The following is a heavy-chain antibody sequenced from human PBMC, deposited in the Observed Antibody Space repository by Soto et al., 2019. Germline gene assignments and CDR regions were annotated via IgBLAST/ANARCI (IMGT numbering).Heavy chain of an antibody. D-gene: IGHD4-17*01. CDR2: ISAYNGST. Sequence: ASVKVSCKASGYTFTSYGISWVRQAPGQGLEWMGWISAYNGSTNYAQKLQGRVTMTTDTSTSTAYMELRSLRSDDTAVYYCARGRDYGDSHDWFDPWGQGTLVTVSS. J-gene: IGHJ5*02. CDR1: GYTFTSYG. V-gene: IGHV1-18*04. CDR3: ARGRDYGDSHDWFDP.